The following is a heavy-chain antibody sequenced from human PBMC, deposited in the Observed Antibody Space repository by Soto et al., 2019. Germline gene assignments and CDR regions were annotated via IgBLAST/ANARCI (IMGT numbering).Heavy chain of an antibody. CDR1: GFTFSSYD. D-gene: IGHD3-3*01. Sequence: GGSLRLSCAASGFTFSSYDMHWVRQATGKGLEWVSAIGTAGDTYYPGSVKGRFTISRENAKNSLYLQMNSLRAEDTAVYYCARDRRRYDFWSGYSYKRGMDVWGQGT. J-gene: IGHJ6*02. CDR2: IGTAGDT. CDR3: ARDRRRYDFWSGYSYKRGMDV. V-gene: IGHV3-13*01.